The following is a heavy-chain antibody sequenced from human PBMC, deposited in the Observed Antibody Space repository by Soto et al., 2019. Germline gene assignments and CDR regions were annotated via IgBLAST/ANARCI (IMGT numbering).Heavy chain of an antibody. Sequence: ASVKVSCKASGGTFSSYAISWVRQAPGQGLEWMGGIIPIFGTANYAQKFQGRVTITADESTSTAYMELSSLRSEDTAVYYCARNYYGSGSYGSGYYYYGMDVWGQGTTVTVSS. J-gene: IGHJ6*02. V-gene: IGHV1-69*13. CDR2: IIPIFGTA. CDR1: GGTFSSYA. CDR3: ARNYYGSGSYGSGYYYYGMDV. D-gene: IGHD3-10*01.